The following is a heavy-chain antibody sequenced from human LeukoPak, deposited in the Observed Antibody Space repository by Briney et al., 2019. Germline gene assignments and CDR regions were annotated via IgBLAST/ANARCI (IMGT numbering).Heavy chain of an antibody. V-gene: IGHV1-2*02. CDR2: ISPNSGGT. J-gene: IGHJ2*01. D-gene: IGHD1-26*01. CDR3: ARQLRGGSYVWYFDL. Sequence: GASVKVSCKASGYTFTGHYMHWVRQAPGQGPEWMGWISPNSGGTNYAQKLQGRVTMTRDTSISTAYMELSRLTSDDTAVYYCARQLRGGSYVWYFDLWGRGTLVTVSS. CDR1: GYTFTGHY.